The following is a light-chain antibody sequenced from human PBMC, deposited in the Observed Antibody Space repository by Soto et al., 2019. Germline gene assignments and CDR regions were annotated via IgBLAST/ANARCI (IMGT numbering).Light chain of an antibody. CDR1: QNINNY. J-gene: IGKJ1*01. CDR2: AAS. V-gene: IGKV1-39*01. CDR3: QQRHNWPRT. Sequence: DIQVTQSPSSLSASVGDRVTITCRASQNINNYLNWYQQKPGKAPKLLIYAASSLQSGVPSRFSGSGSGTDFTLTISSLQPEDFAVYYCQQRHNWPRTFGQGTKVEI.